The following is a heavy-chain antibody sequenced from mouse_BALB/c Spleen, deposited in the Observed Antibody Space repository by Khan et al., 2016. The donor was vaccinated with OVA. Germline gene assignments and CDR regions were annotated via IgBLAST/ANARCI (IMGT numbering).Heavy chain of an antibody. CDR1: GYSFTGYT. D-gene: IGHD2-13*01. CDR2: INPYNGGT. J-gene: IGHJ3*01. V-gene: IGHV1-37*01. Sequence: VQLKQSGPELVKPGASMKISCKASGYSFTGYTMNWVKQRHGKNLEWIGLINPYNGGTTYSQKFKGKATLTVDRSSSTAYMELLSLTSEDSAVYDCVRSASYGDYVEAWFTYWGQGTLVTVSA. CDR3: VRSASYGDYVEAWFTY.